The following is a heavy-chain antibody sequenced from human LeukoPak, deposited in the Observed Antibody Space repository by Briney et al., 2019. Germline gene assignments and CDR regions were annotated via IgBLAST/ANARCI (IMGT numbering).Heavy chain of an antibody. CDR2: MNPNSGNT. CDR1: GYTFTSYD. V-gene: IGHV1-8*03. Sequence: ASVKVSCKASGYTFTSYDINWVRQATGQGLEWMGWMNPNSGNTGFAQKFQGRVTITRNTSISTAYMELSSLRSEDTAVYYCAANEGDNWFDPWGQGTLVTVSS. D-gene: IGHD2-8*01. CDR3: AANEGDNWFDP. J-gene: IGHJ5*02.